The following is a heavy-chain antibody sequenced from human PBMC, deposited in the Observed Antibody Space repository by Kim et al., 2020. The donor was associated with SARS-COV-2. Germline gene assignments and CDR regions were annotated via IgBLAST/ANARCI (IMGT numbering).Heavy chain of an antibody. D-gene: IGHD2-21*01. CDR2: INTNTGNP. CDR3: ARESARLWWGGFDL. J-gene: IGHJ2*01. Sequence: ASVKVSCKASGYTFTSYAMNWVRQAPGQGLEWMGWINTNTGNPTYAQGFTGRFVFSLDTSVSTAYLQISSLKAEDTAVYYCARESARLWWGGFDLWGRGTLVTVPS. V-gene: IGHV7-4-1*02. CDR1: GYTFTSYA.